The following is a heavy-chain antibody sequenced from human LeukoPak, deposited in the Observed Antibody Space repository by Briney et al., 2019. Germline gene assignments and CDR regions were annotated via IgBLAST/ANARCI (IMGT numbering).Heavy chain of an antibody. CDR3: ARVYSSGWSLPFEY. Sequence: SGGSLRLSCAASGFTFSSYAMSWVRQAPGKGLEWVAVMSYDGSNVYYADSVKGRFTISRDNSKNTLYLQMSSLGAEDTAIYYCARVYSSGWSLPFEYWGQGTLVTVSS. D-gene: IGHD6-19*01. CDR2: MSYDGSNV. J-gene: IGHJ4*02. V-gene: IGHV3-30-3*01. CDR1: GFTFSSYA.